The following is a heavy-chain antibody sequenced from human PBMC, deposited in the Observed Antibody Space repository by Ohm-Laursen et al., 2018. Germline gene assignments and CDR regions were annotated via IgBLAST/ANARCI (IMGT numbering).Heavy chain of an antibody. CDR2: IHSSGST. V-gene: IGHV4-4*07. CDR1: GGSISNYY. J-gene: IGHJ3*02. Sequence: GTLSLTCTVSGGSISNYYWSWIRQTAGQGLERIGRIHSSGSTNYNPSLQSRVTMSEDTSKNQSSLRLSSVTAADTAVYFCARRDITKAFNIWGQGTLVTVSS. D-gene: IGHD2-21*02. CDR3: ARRDITKAFNI.